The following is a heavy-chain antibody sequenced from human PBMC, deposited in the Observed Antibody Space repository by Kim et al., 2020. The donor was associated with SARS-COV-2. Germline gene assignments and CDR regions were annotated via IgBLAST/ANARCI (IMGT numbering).Heavy chain of an antibody. Sequence: SETLSLTCAVYGGSFSGYYWSWIRQPPGKGLEWIGEINLSGSTNYNPSLKSRVTISVDTSKNQFSLKLSSVTAADTAVYYCARFTPRALIKGRQTNYGMDVWGQGTTVTVSS. V-gene: IGHV4-34*01. CDR2: INLSGST. CDR1: GGSFSGYY. J-gene: IGHJ6*02. CDR3: ARFTPRALIKGRQTNYGMDV.